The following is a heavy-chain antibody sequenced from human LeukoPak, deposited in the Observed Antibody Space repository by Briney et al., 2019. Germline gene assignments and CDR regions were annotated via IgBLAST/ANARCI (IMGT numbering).Heavy chain of an antibody. Sequence: GGSLRLSCAASGFTFNFYAMDWVRQAPGKGLEWVSGIGGSGAGTSYADSVKGRFTISRDNSKNTLYLQMNSLRAEDTAVYYCARDRSSSWYTNYFDYWGQGTLVTVSS. J-gene: IGHJ4*02. CDR3: ARDRSSSWYTNYFDY. D-gene: IGHD6-13*01. V-gene: IGHV3-23*01. CDR1: GFTFNFYA. CDR2: IGGSGAGT.